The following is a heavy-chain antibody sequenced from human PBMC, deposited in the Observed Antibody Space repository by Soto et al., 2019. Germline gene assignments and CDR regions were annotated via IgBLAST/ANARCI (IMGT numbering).Heavy chain of an antibody. CDR3: ARVRLRLGELSLSLLNWFDP. Sequence: QVQLVQSGAEVKKPGSSVKVSCKASGGTFSSYAISWVRQAPGQGLEWMGGIIPILGTANYAQKFQGRVTITADESTSTAYMELSSLRSEDTAVYYCARVRLRLGELSLSLLNWFDPWGQGTLVTVSS. V-gene: IGHV1-69*01. J-gene: IGHJ5*02. D-gene: IGHD3-16*02. CDR1: GGTFSSYA. CDR2: IIPILGTA.